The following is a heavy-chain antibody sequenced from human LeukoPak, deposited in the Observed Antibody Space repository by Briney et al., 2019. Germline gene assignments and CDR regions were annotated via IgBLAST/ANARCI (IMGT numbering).Heavy chain of an antibody. CDR3: ARDRMIRGVTYDY. Sequence: ASVKVSCKASGYTLTAYYIHWVRQAPGQGLECMGWISAYNGDTNYAQNLQDRVTMSTDTSTNTAYMELRSLRSDDTAVYYCARDRMIRGVTYDYWGQGTLVTVSS. CDR2: ISAYNGDT. V-gene: IGHV1-18*04. CDR1: GYTLTAYY. J-gene: IGHJ4*02. D-gene: IGHD3-10*01.